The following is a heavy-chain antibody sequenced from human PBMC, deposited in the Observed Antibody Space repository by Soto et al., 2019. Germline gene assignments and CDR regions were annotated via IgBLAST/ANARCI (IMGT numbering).Heavy chain of an antibody. D-gene: IGHD2-2*01. CDR2: TSYDGTSK. J-gene: IGHJ5*02. CDR1: GFTFSSYA. V-gene: IGHV3-30-3*01. Sequence: LRLSCVGSGFTFSSYAMHWVRQAPGKGLEWVAFTSYDGTSKYYADSVKGRFTISRDNSKSTLYLQMNSLRTDDTAVYYCARELVCIRSNCFNRAWFDPWGQGSLVIVSS. CDR3: ARELVCIRSNCFNRAWFDP.